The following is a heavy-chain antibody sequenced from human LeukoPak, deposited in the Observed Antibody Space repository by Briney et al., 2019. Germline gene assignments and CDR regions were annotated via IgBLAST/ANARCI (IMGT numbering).Heavy chain of an antibody. CDR3: AKVGTGYSYGWDWYFDL. D-gene: IGHD5-18*01. V-gene: IGHV3-23*01. CDR1: GFTFSSYA. Sequence: GGSLRLSCAASGFTFSSYAMSWVRQAPGKGLEWVSAISGSGGSTYYADSVKGRFTISGDNSKNTLYLQMNSLRAEDTAVYYCAKVGTGYSYGWDWYFDLWGRGTLVTVSS. CDR2: ISGSGGST. J-gene: IGHJ2*01.